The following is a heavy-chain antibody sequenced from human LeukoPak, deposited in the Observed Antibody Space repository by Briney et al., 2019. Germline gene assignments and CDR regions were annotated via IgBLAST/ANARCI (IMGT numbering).Heavy chain of an antibody. CDR3: AREGYDILTGPGRYYDY. V-gene: IGHV4-59*01. CDR2: IYYSGST. D-gene: IGHD3-9*01. Sequence: SETLSLTWTVAGGSISSYYWSWIRQPPGKGLEWIGYIYYSGSTNYNPSLKSRVTISVDTSKNQFSLKLSSVTAADTAVYYCAREGYDILTGPGRYYDYWGQRTLVTVSS. CDR1: GGSISSYY. J-gene: IGHJ4*02.